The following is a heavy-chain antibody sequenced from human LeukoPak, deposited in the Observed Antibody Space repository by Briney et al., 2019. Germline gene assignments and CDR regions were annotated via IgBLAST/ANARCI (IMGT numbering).Heavy chain of an antibody. Sequence: PSETLSLTCNVSGGSISGYHWSWIRRPPGKGLEWLGYIYYSGSSNYNPSLKSRVTMSADTSKNQFSLKLSSVTAADTAVYYCARVPRSYYYYYYMDVWGKGTTVTVSS. CDR2: IYYSGSS. CDR1: GGSISGYH. V-gene: IGHV4-59*01. CDR3: ARVPRSYYYYYYMDV. J-gene: IGHJ6*03.